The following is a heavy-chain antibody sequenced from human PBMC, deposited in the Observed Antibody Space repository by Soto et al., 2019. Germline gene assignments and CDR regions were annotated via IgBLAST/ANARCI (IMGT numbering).Heavy chain of an antibody. J-gene: IGHJ5*02. CDR2: IVSSGGDT. CDR1: GFSFSTFA. V-gene: IGHV3-23*01. Sequence: EVQLLESGGGLVQPGGSLRLSCAASGFSFSTFAMTWVRQAPGKGLEWVSTIVSSGGDTYHADSVKGRFTISRDNSKNTVYLQMNSLGAEDTAVYYCARDWDCTSTRCFNVTWFDPWGQGTPVTVSS. D-gene: IGHD2-2*01. CDR3: ARDWDCTSTRCFNVTWFDP.